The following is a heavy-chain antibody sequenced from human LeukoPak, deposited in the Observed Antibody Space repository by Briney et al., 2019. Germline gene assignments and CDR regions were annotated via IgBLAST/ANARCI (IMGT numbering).Heavy chain of an antibody. J-gene: IGHJ4*02. CDR3: AREGNTGDVADY. D-gene: IGHD7-27*01. Sequence: PSETLSLTCTVSGGSISSYYWSWIRQPPGKGLEWIGYIYYNGSTNYNPSLKSRVTISVDTSKNQFSLKLSSVTAADTAVYYCAREGNTGDVADYWGQGTLVTVSS. V-gene: IGHV4-59*01. CDR2: IYYNGST. CDR1: GGSISSYY.